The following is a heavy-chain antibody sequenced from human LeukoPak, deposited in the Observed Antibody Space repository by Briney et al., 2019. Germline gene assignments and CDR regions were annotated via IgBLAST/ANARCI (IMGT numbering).Heavy chain of an antibody. D-gene: IGHD3-10*01. Sequence: GGSLRLSCAASGFTFSTYSMNWVRQAPGKGLEWVSSISSNNRYIYYADSVKGRFTISRDNAKNSLYLQMNSLRAEDTAVYYCARDGGLLSGEYYFDYWGQGTLVTVSS. J-gene: IGHJ4*02. CDR3: ARDGGLLSGEYYFDY. CDR2: ISSNNRYI. CDR1: GFTFSTYS. V-gene: IGHV3-21*01.